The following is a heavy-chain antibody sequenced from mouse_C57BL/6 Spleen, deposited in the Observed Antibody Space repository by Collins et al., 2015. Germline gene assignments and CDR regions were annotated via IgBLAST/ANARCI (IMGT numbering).Heavy chain of an antibody. V-gene: IGHV1-26*01. CDR3: ARDYYGSSWYFDV. J-gene: IGHJ1*03. Sequence: EVRLQQSGPELVKPGASVKISCKASGYTFTDYYMNWVKQSHGKSLEWIGDINPNNGGASYNQKFKAKATLTVDKSSSTAYMELRSLTSEDSAVYYCARDYYGSSWYFDVWGTGTTVTVSS. CDR1: GYTFTDYY. CDR2: INPNNGGA. D-gene: IGHD1-1*01.